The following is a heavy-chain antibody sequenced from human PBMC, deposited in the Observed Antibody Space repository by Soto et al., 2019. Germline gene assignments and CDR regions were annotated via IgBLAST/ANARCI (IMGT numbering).Heavy chain of an antibody. CDR2: IDWDEDR. CDR1: GFSLSTSGMR. V-gene: IGHV2-70*04. Sequence: SGPTLVNPTETLTLTCTFSGFSLSTSGMRVSWIRQAPGKALEWLARIDWDEDRFCSTSLKTRLTISKDTSKNQVVLTMTKMDPVDTATYYCARMRSDYDSSGLDYWGQGILVTVSS. J-gene: IGHJ4*02. D-gene: IGHD3-22*01. CDR3: ARMRSDYDSSGLDY.